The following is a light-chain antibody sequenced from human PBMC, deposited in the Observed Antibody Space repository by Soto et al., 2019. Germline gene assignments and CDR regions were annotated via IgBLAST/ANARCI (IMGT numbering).Light chain of an antibody. V-gene: IGLV7-46*01. CDR2: DTN. CDR1: TGAVTSGHY. CDR3: LLYYSGISV. J-gene: IGLJ3*02. Sequence: QAVVTQETSLTVSPGGTVTLTCGSSTGAVTSGHYPYWFQQRPGQAPRALIYDTNNKHSWTPARFSGSLLGGRAALTLSGGQPEDEADYYCLLYYSGISVFGGGTKLTVL.